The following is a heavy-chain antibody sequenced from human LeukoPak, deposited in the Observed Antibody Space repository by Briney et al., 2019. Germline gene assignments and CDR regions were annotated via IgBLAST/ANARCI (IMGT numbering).Heavy chain of an antibody. Sequence: PGGSLRLSCAASGFAFSNYDMLWVRQATGKGLEWVSAINTAADTYYPDSVKGRFTIPRENAKSSLYLQMNSLRVGDTAVYYCVRAPPGTGWLIDHWGQGTLVAVSS. D-gene: IGHD6-19*01. CDR3: VRAPPGTGWLIDH. CDR2: INTAADT. J-gene: IGHJ4*02. V-gene: IGHV3-13*04. CDR1: GFAFSNYD.